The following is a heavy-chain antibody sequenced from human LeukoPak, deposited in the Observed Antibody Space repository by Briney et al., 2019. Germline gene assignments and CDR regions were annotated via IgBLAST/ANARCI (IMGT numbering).Heavy chain of an antibody. CDR3: ARDKEWGYCSGGSCYSVNWFDP. CDR2: ISSSSSTI. D-gene: IGHD2-15*01. J-gene: IGHJ5*02. Sequence: GGSLRLSCAASGFIFSTYGMHWVRQAPGKGLEWVSYISSSSSTIYYADSVKGRFTISRDNAKNSLYLQMNSLRAEDTAVYYCARDKEWGYCSGGSCYSVNWFDPWGQGTLVTVSS. CDR1: GFIFSTYG. V-gene: IGHV3-48*01.